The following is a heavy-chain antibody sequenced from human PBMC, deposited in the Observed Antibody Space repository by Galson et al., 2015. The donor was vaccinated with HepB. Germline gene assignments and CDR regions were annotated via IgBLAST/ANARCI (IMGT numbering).Heavy chain of an antibody. V-gene: IGHV5-51*03. CDR2: IYPGDSKT. Sequence: QSGAEVKNPGESLKISCQGSGYTFSNFWIGWVRQMPGKGLEWMGIIYPGDSKTKYSPSFQGQVTISVDKSISTAYLQWRSLKASDTAIYYCARTYGSRIDDWLYLQRWGQGTLVTVSS. D-gene: IGHD3-10*01. J-gene: IGHJ1*01. CDR3: ARTYGSRIDDWLYLQR. CDR1: GYTFSNFW.